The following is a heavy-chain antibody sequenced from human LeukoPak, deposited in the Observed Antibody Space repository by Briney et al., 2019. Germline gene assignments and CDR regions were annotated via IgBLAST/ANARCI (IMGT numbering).Heavy chain of an antibody. V-gene: IGHV4-34*01. CDR2: INHSGST. Sequence: SETLSLTCAVYGGSFSGYYWSWIRQPPGKGLEWIGEINHSGSTNYNPSLKSRVTISVDTSKNQFSLKLSSVTAADTAVYYCARERGYSYGYPYYYYMDVWGKGTTVTVSS. J-gene: IGHJ6*03. CDR1: GGSFSGYY. CDR3: ARERGYSYGYPYYYYMDV. D-gene: IGHD5-18*01.